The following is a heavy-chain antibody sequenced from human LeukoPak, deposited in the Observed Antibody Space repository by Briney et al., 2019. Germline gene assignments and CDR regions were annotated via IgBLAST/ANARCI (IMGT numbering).Heavy chain of an antibody. Sequence: PGGSLRLSCAASGFTFTTYGMHWVRQAPGKGLEWVSSISSSSSYIYYADSVKGRFTISRDNAKNSLYLQMNSLRAEDTAVYYCARDNTAMAPDYWGQGTLVTVSS. V-gene: IGHV3-21*01. CDR2: ISSSSSYI. CDR3: ARDNTAMAPDY. J-gene: IGHJ4*02. CDR1: GFTFTTYG. D-gene: IGHD5-18*01.